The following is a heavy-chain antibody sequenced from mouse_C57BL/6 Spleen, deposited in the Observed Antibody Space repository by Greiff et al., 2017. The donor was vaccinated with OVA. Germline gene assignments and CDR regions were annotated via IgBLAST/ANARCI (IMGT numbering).Heavy chain of an antibody. J-gene: IGHJ4*01. CDR3: VRGAGEDGYSHAMDY. CDR1: GFSFNTYA. V-gene: IGHV10-1*01. D-gene: IGHD2-3*01. CDR2: IRSKSNNYAT. Sequence: GGGLVQPKGSLKLSCAASGFSFNTYAMNWVRQAPGKGLEWVARIRSKSNNYATYYADSVKDRFTISRDDSASILYLQMNNLKTEDTAMYYCVRGAGEDGYSHAMDYWGQGTSVTVSS.